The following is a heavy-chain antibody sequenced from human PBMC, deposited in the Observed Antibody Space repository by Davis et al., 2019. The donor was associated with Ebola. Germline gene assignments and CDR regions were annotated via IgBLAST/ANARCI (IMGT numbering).Heavy chain of an antibody. CDR1: GFSFDDYA. D-gene: IGHD2-21*02. CDR2: ISWSSATK. J-gene: IGHJ6*02. V-gene: IGHV3-9*01. CDR3: ARSTAHYYYGMDV. Sequence: SLKISCAASGFSFDDYAMHWVRQAPGKGLEWVSGISWSSATKVYADSVKGRFTISRDNTKNSLYLQMYSLRTEDTALYYCARSTAHYYYGMDVWGQGTTVTVSS.